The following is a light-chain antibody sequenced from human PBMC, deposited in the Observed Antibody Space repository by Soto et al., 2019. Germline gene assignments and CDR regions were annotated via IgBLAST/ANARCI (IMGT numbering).Light chain of an antibody. CDR1: QSLSSIY. CDR3: QKYGSSPRT. V-gene: IGKV3-20*01. CDR2: RTS. Sequence: EIVLTQSPGTLSLSPGQGATLSFSSSQSLSSIYLAWYQQKPGQAPRLLIYRTSSRATGIPDRFSGSESETDFTLTISRLEPDDSAVYYCQKYGSSPRTFGPGTKVDIK. J-gene: IGKJ1*01.